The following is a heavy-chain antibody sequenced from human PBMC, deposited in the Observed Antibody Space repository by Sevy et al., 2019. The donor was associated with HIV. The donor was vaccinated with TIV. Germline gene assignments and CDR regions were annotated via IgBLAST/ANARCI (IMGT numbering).Heavy chain of an antibody. J-gene: IGHJ5*02. V-gene: IGHV3-7*01. Sequence: GGSLRLSCAASGFTFSSYWMSWVLQPPGKGLEWVANIKQDGSEKYYVDAVNGRFTTSRDKAKNSLYLQMNSLRAEDTAVYYCASERITIFGVVISDWFDPWGQGTLVTVSS. CDR2: IKQDGSEK. CDR3: ASERITIFGVVISDWFDP. D-gene: IGHD3-3*01. CDR1: GFTFSSYW.